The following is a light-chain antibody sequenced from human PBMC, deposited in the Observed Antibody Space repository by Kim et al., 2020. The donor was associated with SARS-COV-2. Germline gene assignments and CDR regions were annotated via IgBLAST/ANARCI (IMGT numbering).Light chain of an antibody. Sequence: WGHSASTSSHANSGGSNDVRWYQQLPGTAPKLLIYGNSSRPSGIPDRFSGSRSGTSASLAITGLQAEDEADYYCQSCDSSLSGVVFGGGTKLTVL. J-gene: IGLJ3*02. CDR2: GNS. CDR1: HANSGGSND. V-gene: IGLV1-40*01. CDR3: QSCDSSLSGVV.